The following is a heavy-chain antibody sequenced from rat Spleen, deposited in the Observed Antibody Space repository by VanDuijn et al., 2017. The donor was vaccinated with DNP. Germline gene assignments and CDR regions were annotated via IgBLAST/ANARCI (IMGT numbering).Heavy chain of an antibody. CDR2: IQSGGST. Sequence: QVQLTESGPGLVQPSETLSLTCAVSGFSLTSYHVHWVRQPPGKGLEWMGRIQSGGSTDYNSALKSRLSISRDTAKSQVFLKMNRVQTEDTAMYFCAVLGRYYWGHGVMVTVSS. CDR3: AVLGRYY. V-gene: IGHV2-27*01. J-gene: IGHJ2*01. CDR1: GFSLTSYH.